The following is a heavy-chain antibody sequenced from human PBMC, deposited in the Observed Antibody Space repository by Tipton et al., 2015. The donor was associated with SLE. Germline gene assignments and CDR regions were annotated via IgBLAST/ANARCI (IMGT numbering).Heavy chain of an antibody. Sequence: TLSLTCTVSGGSVSSGSYYWSWIRQPPGKGLEWIGSIYYSGNTYYNPSLKSRVTISVDTSKNQFSLKLSSVTAADTAVYYCARGNTIFGVGYWGQGTLVTVSS. CDR2: IYYSGNT. J-gene: IGHJ4*02. CDR3: ARGNTIFGVGY. V-gene: IGHV4-39*07. CDR1: GGSVSSGSYY. D-gene: IGHD3-3*01.